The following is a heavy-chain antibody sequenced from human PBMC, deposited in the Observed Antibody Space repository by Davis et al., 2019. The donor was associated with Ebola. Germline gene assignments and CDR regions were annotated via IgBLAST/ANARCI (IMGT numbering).Heavy chain of an antibody. V-gene: IGHV5-51*01. CDR3: ARVSSGTGGRTPDAFDL. CDR1: EYIFTNYW. Sequence: GESLKISCKVSEYIFTNYWIGWVRQVPGKGLEWMGIIYPGDSDTRYIPSFQGPVTISFDRSINNVYLQWSSLEASDTAMYFCARVSSGTGGRTPDAFDLWGPGTMVTVSS. J-gene: IGHJ3*01. D-gene: IGHD2-8*02. CDR2: IYPGDSDT.